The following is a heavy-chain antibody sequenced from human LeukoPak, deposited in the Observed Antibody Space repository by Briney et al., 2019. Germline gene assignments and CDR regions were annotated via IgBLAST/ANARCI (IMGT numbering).Heavy chain of an antibody. CDR1: GFTFSSYG. Sequence: GGSLRLSCAASGFTFSSYGMHWVRQAPGKGLEWVAFIRYDGSNKYYADSVKGRFTISRDNSKNTLYVQMNSLRAEDTAVYYCAKGGLRHGGSESVVVIAIDDHWGQGTLVTVSS. CDR2: IRYDGSNK. V-gene: IGHV3-30*02. J-gene: IGHJ5*02. CDR3: AKGGLRHGGSESVVVIAIDDH. D-gene: IGHD2-21*01.